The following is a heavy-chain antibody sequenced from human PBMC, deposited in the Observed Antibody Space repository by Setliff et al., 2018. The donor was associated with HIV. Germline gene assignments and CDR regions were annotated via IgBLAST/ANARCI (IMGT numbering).Heavy chain of an antibody. Sequence: GGSLRLSCAASGFTFSNYNMNWVRQAPGKGLEWISFITSTGINIYYTDSVKGRFTVSRDNSKDTLYLQMNGLRAEDTAAYYCARRVGVRPPFYYYYMDVWGKGTTVTVSS. D-gene: IGHD1-26*01. CDR1: GFTFSNYN. CDR2: ITSTGINI. V-gene: IGHV3-48*01. J-gene: IGHJ6*03. CDR3: ARRVGVRPPFYYYYMDV.